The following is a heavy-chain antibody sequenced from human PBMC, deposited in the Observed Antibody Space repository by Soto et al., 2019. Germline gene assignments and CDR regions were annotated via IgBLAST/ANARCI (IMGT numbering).Heavy chain of an antibody. V-gene: IGHV1-2*04. J-gene: IGHJ3*02. CDR1: GYTFTGYY. CDR2: INPNSGGT. Sequence: ASVKVSCKASGYTFTGYYMHWVRQAPGQGLEWMGWINPNSGGTNYAQKFQGWVTMTRDTSISTAYMELSRLRSDDTAVYYCAIDSIAARWAAAFDIWGQGTMVTVSS. CDR3: AIDSIAARWAAAFDI. D-gene: IGHD6-6*01.